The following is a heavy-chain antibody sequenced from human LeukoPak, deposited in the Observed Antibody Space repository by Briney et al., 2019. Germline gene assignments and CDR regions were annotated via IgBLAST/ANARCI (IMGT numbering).Heavy chain of an antibody. CDR3: ARGGGYSYGWSNFDY. D-gene: IGHD5-18*01. J-gene: IGHJ4*02. CDR1: GGSISSSSYY. Sequence: SETLSLTCTVSGGSISSSSYYWGWIRQPPGKGLEWIGSIYYSGSTYYNPSLKSRVTISVDTSKNQFSLKLSSVTAADTAVYYCARGGGYSYGWSNFDYWGQGTLVTVSS. CDR2: IYYSGST. V-gene: IGHV4-39*07.